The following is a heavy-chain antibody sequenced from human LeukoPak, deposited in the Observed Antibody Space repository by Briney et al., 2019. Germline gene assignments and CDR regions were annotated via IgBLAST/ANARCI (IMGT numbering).Heavy chain of an antibody. CDR3: AGLYQLPNYYYYGMDV. V-gene: IGHV1-18*01. Sequence: PSVKVSCKASGFAFNKYGFSWVRQAPGQGLEWMGWISAYNGNTNYAQKLQGRVTMTTDTPTSTAYMELRSLTSDDTAVYYCAGLYQLPNYYYYGMDVWGQGTTVTVSS. J-gene: IGHJ6*02. D-gene: IGHD2-2*01. CDR1: GFAFNKYG. CDR2: ISAYNGNT.